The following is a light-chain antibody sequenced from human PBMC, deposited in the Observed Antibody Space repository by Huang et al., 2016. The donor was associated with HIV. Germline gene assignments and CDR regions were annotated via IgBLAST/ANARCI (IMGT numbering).Light chain of an antibody. CDR1: KSISNS. V-gene: IGKV1-39*01. CDR2: GAS. J-gene: IGKJ3*01. Sequence: DIRMTQSPSSLSASVGDTATIACRTSKSISNSLNWYQQKPGKAPKLLIYGASSLHSGVPSRFSGSGSGTDFTLTIASLQPEDFATYTCQQSYTTPRVTFGPGTQVHIE. CDR3: QQSYTTPRVT.